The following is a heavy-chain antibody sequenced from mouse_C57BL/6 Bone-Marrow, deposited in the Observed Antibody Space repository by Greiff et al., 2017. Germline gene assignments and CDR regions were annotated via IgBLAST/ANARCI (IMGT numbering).Heavy chain of an antibody. CDR3: ARALYYDYDGLAMDY. CDR1: GFTFSDYY. CDR2: INYDGSST. V-gene: IGHV5-16*01. J-gene: IGHJ4*01. D-gene: IGHD2-4*01. Sequence: EVQLVESEGGLVQPGSSMKLSCTASGFTFSDYYMAWVRQVPEKGLEWVANINYDGSSTYYLDSLKSRFIISRDNAKNILYLQMSSLKSEDTATYYCARALYYDYDGLAMDYWGQGTSVTVSS.